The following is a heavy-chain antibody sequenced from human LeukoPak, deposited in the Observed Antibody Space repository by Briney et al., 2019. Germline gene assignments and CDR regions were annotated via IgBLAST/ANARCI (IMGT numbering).Heavy chain of an antibody. CDR3: ARLHGFDHDYSNSNDF. Sequence: PGGSLRLSCAASGFTFSSYWMHWVRQAPGKGLVWVSRINSDGSSTSYADSVKGRFTISRDNAKNTLYLQMNSLRAEDTAVYYCARLHGFDHDYSNSNDFWGQGTLVTVSS. D-gene: IGHD4-11*01. CDR1: GFTFSSYW. V-gene: IGHV3-74*01. J-gene: IGHJ4*02. CDR2: INSDGSST.